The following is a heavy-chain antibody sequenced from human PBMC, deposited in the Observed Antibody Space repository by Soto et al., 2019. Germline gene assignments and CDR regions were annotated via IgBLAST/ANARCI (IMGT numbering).Heavy chain of an antibody. J-gene: IGHJ4*02. D-gene: IGHD6-13*01. CDR3: ARRADPAAGKYFDY. V-gene: IGHV4-34*01. CDR2: INHSGST. Sequence: SETLSLTCAVYGGSFSGYYWSWIRQPPGKGLEWIGEINHSGSTNYNPSLKSRVTISVDTSKNQFSLKLSSVTAADTAVYYCARRADPAAGKYFDYWGQGTLVTVS. CDR1: GGSFSGYY.